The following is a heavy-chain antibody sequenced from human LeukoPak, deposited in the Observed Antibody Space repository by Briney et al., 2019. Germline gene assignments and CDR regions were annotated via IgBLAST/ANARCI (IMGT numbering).Heavy chain of an antibody. D-gene: IGHD5-18*01. Sequence: PSETLSLTCAVSGGSISSGGYSYNWIRQPPGKGLEWIGYIYNSGSTSYNPSLKGRVTIPVDTSKNQFSLKLTSVTAADTAVYYCARPYSYGPVYYFDYWGQGTLVTVSS. V-gene: IGHV4-30-4*07. CDR2: IYNSGST. CDR3: ARPYSYGPVYYFDY. J-gene: IGHJ4*02. CDR1: GGSISSGGYS.